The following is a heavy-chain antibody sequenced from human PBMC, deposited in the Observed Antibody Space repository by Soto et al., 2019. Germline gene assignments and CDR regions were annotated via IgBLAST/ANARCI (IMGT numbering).Heavy chain of an antibody. CDR1: GFTFSSYW. CDR2: IKHDGSNK. D-gene: IGHD3-22*01. CDR3: AKDLYDSSGYYYFDY. J-gene: IGHJ4*02. Sequence: GGSLRLSCAASGFTFSSYWMTWVRQAPGKGLEWVANIKHDGSNKYYADSVKGRFTISRDNSKNTLYLQMNSLRAEDTAVYYCAKDLYDSSGYYYFDYWGQGTLVTVSS. V-gene: IGHV3-30*02.